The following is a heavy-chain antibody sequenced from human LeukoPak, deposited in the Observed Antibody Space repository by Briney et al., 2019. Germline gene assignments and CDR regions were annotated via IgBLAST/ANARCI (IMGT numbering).Heavy chain of an antibody. CDR1: GYSISSGSYY. J-gene: IGHJ4*02. D-gene: IGHD4-17*01. V-gene: IGHV4-61*10. CDR2: INHSGST. CDR3: ARDGPPNPRRTVTKGFDY. Sequence: SETLSLTCTVSGYSISSGSYYWTWIRQPAGKGLEWIGEINHSGSTNYNPSLKSRVTISVDTSKNQFSLKLSSVTAADTAVYYCARDGPPNPRRTVTKGFDYWGQGTLVTVSS.